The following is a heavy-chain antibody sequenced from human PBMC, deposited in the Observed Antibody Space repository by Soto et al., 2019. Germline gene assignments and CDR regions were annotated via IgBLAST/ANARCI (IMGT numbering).Heavy chain of an antibody. Sequence: SETLSLTCTVSGGSISSYYWSWIRQPAGKGLEWIGHIYTRGSTNYNPSLKSRVTMSVDTSKNHFSLKLRSVTAADTAVYFCARGQVYSSTSGDYYFYVLDVWGQGTTVT. V-gene: IGHV4-4*07. D-gene: IGHD6-6*01. J-gene: IGHJ6*02. CDR1: GGSISSYY. CDR3: ARGQVYSSTSGDYYFYVLDV. CDR2: IYTRGST.